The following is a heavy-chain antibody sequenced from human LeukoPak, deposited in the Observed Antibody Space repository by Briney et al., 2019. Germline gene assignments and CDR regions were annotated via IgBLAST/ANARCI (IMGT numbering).Heavy chain of an antibody. V-gene: IGHV3-7*01. D-gene: IGHD3-22*01. J-gene: IGHJ4*02. Sequence: PGGSLRLSCAASGFTFSSYWMSWVREAPGKGLEWGANIKQEGSEKYSLDSVKRLFTISRDNAKNSLYLQMNSLRAEDTAVYYCAREGGYYWGLSYWGQGTLVTVSS. CDR3: AREGGYYWGLSY. CDR2: IKQEGSEK. CDR1: GFTFSSYW.